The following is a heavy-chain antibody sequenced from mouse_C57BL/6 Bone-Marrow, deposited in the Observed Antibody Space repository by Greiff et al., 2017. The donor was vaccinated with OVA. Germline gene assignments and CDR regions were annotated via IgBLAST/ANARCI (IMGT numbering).Heavy chain of an antibody. CDR3: TRRVDSSGYFDY. J-gene: IGHJ2*01. CDR2: IDPETGGT. CDR1: GYTFTDYE. Sequence: QVQLQQSGAELVRPGASVTLSCKASGYTFTDYEMHWVKQTPVHGLEWIGAIDPETGGTAYNQKFKGKAILTADKSSSTAYMELRSLTSEDSAVHYCTRRVDSSGYFDYWGQGTTLTVSS. D-gene: IGHD3-2*02. V-gene: IGHV1-15*01.